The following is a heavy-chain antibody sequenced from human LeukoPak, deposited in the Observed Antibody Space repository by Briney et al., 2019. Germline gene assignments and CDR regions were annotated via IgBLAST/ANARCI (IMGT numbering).Heavy chain of an antibody. Sequence: SETLSLTCTVSGGSISSYYWSWIRQPPGKGLEWIGYIYYSGSTNYNPSLKSRVTISVDTSKNQFSLKLSSVTAADTAVYYCARGEVSRWLRGGGIDPWGQGTLVTVSS. V-gene: IGHV4-59*01. J-gene: IGHJ5*02. D-gene: IGHD5-24*01. CDR1: GGSISSYY. CDR3: ARGEVSRWLRGGGIDP. CDR2: IYYSGST.